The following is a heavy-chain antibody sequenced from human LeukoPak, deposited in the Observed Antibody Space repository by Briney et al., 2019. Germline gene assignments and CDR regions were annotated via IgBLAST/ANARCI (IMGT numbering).Heavy chain of an antibody. Sequence: PSETLSLTCSVAGGSIINYYWSWIRQSAGTGLEWVGRIYITGSTTYNPSLQSRLSMSVDTSKNQFSLRLRSVSAADTAVYYCARLKYYDSTGYSPGYYVDVWGKGITVTVSS. D-gene: IGHD3-22*01. CDR1: GGSIINYY. CDR3: ARLKYYDSTGYSPGYYVDV. V-gene: IGHV4-4*07. CDR2: IYITGST. J-gene: IGHJ6*03.